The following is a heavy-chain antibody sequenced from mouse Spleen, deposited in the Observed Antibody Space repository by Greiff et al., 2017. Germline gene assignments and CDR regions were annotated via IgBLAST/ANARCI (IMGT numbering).Heavy chain of an antibody. CDR3: ARSNYDYDHYAMDY. D-gene: IGHD2-4*01. CDR2: IYPGDGDT. J-gene: IGHJ4*01. V-gene: IGHV1-82*01. Sequence: VQLQQSGPELVKPGASVKISCKASGYAFSSSWMNWVKQRPGKGLEWIGRIYPGDGDTNYNGKFKGKATLTVDTSSSTAYMQLSSLTSEDSAVYYCARSNYDYDHYAMDYWGQGTSVTVSS. CDR1: GYAFSSSW.